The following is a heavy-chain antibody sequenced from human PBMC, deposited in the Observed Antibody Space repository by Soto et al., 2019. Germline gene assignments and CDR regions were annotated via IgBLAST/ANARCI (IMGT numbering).Heavy chain of an antibody. CDR1: GGSISSYY. D-gene: IGHD4-17*01. CDR2: IYYRGSI. CDR3: ARGPTTSLFDY. V-gene: IGHV4-59*01. J-gene: IGHJ4*02. Sequence: SETLSLTCTVSGGSISSYYWSWIRQPPGKGLEWIGYIYYRGSINYNPSLKSRVTISVDTSKNQFSLKLSSVTAADTAVYYCARGPTTSLFDYWGQGTLVTVSS.